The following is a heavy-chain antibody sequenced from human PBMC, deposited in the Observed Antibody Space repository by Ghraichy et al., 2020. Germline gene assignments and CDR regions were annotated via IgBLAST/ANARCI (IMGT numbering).Heavy chain of an antibody. Sequence: GGSLRLSCEASGFTFGTYSMNWVRQAPGKGLEWVSYISGGSDTEYYADSVKGRFTISRDNAKSSLYLQMNSLRAEDTAVYYCATPFDYWGQGTLVTVSS. CDR1: GFTFGTYS. CDR3: ATPFDY. CDR2: ISGGSDTE. V-gene: IGHV3-48*01. J-gene: IGHJ4*02.